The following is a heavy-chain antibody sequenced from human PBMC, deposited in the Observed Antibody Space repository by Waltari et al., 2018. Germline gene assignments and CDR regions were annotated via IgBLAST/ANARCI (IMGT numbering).Heavy chain of an antibody. D-gene: IGHD3-22*01. CDR3: ARGGARHYDSSGYYDFDS. CDR1: GDPFSGYA. Sequence: QVQLVQSGAEVKQPGSSVKVSCKASGDPFSGYAMSWVRQAPGQGLEWMGWIVPLFGTAKYAHNFQDRLTITTDEFTTTAYMELSGLGSEDTAVYFCARGGARHYDSSGYYDFDSWGQGTQVSVSS. J-gene: IGHJ4*02. CDR2: IVPLFGTA. V-gene: IGHV1-69*05.